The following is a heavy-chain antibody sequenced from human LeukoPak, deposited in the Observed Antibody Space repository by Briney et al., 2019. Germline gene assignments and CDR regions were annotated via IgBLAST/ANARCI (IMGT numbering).Heavy chain of an antibody. CDR1: GYTFTGYY. CDR2: INPSGGST. J-gene: IGHJ4*02. CDR3: ARPSVTGKRRDPYSSGWYRHFDY. V-gene: IGHV1-46*01. Sequence: ASVKVSCKASGYTFTGYYMHWVRQAPGQGLEWMGWINPSGGSTSYAQKFQGRVTMTRDTSTSTVYMELSSLRSEDTAVYYCARPSVTGKRRDPYSSGWYRHFDYWGQGTLVTVSS. D-gene: IGHD6-19*01.